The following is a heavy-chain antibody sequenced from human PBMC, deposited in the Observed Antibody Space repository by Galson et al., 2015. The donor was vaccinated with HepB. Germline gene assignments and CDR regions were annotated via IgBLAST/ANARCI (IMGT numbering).Heavy chain of an antibody. Sequence: SLRLSCAASGFTFSSYSMNWVRQAPGKGLEWVSSISSSSSYIYYADSVKGRFTISRDNAKNSLYLQMNSLRAEDTAVYYCARDYRMSSWTHPYFDYWGQGTLVTVSS. J-gene: IGHJ4*02. D-gene: IGHD6-13*01. CDR3: ARDYRMSSWTHPYFDY. CDR1: GFTFSSYS. V-gene: IGHV3-21*01. CDR2: ISSSSSYI.